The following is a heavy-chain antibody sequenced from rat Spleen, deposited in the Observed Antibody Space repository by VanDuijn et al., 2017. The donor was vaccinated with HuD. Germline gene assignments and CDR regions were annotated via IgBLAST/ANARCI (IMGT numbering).Heavy chain of an antibody. CDR1: GFSPTSYN. V-gene: IGHV2-41*01. J-gene: IGHJ2*01. Sequence: QVQLKESGPGLVQPSQTLSLTCTVAGFSPTSYNVHWVRQPPGKGLEWMGVIWNTGGTRYNSALKARLSISRDTSKSQVFLKMNSRQTEDPATYDCARDWSYNSGFDYWGQGVMVTVSS. CDR2: IWNTGGT. D-gene: IGHD4-3*01. CDR3: ARDWSYNSGFDY.